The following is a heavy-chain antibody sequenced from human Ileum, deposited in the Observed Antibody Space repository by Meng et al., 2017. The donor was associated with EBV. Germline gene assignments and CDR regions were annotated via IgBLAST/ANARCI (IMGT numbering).Heavy chain of an antibody. CDR1: GGSFSGYY. V-gene: IGHV4-34*02. CDR3: ARGNKVSDRGFDY. Sequence: QGQVQRGGIGLLNPSVTLSPPCAGYGGSFSGYYWSWIRQPPGKGLEWIGEINHSGSTNYNPSLKSRVTISVDTSKNQFSLKLSSVTAADTAVYYCARGNKVSDRGFDYWGQGTLVTVSS. J-gene: IGHJ4*02. CDR2: INHSGST. D-gene: IGHD3-10*01.